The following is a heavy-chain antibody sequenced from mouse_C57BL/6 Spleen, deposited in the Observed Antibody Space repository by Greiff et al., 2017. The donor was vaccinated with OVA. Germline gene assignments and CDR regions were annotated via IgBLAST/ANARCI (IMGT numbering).Heavy chain of an antibody. CDR1: GYTFTDYY. CDR2: INPYNGGT. Sequence: EVQLQQSGPVLVKPGASVKMSCKASGYTFTDYYMNWVEQSHGKSLEWIGVINPYNGGTSYNQKFKGKATLTVDKSSSTAYMELNSLTSEDSAVYYCARSGYYGSSYGDYWGQGTTLTVSS. D-gene: IGHD1-1*01. CDR3: ARSGYYGSSYGDY. J-gene: IGHJ2*01. V-gene: IGHV1-19*01.